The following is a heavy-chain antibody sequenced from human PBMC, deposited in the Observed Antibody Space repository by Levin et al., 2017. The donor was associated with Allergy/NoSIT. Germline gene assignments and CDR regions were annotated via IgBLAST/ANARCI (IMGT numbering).Heavy chain of an antibody. J-gene: IGHJ3*02. CDR1: GFTFSSYG. CDR2: IWYDGSNK. CDR3: ARDPEIWSNGAFDI. D-gene: IGHD3-3*01. Sequence: GGSLRLSCAASGFTFSSYGMHWVRQAPGKGLEWVAVIWYDGSNKYYADSVKGRFTISRDNSKNTLYLQMNSLRAEDTAVYYCARDPEIWSNGAFDIWGQGTMVTVSS. V-gene: IGHV3-33*01.